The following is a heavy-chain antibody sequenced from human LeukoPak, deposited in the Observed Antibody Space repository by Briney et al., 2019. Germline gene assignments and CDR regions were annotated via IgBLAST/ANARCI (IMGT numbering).Heavy chain of an antibody. CDR3: AKDVGPDETAKYYYGMDV. CDR2: ISYDGSNK. D-gene: IGHD5-18*01. CDR1: GFTFSSYG. J-gene: IGHJ6*04. V-gene: IGHV3-30*18. Sequence: PGGSLRLSGAASGFTFSSYGMHWVRQAPGKGLEWVAVISYDGSNKYYADSVKGRFTISRDNSKNTLYLQMNSLRAEDTAVYYCAKDVGPDETAKYYYGMDVWGKGTTVTVSS.